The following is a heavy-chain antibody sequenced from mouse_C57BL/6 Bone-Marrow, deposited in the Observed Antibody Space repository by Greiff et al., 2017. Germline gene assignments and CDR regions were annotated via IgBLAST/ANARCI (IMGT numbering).Heavy chain of an antibody. CDR1: GFTFSSYA. V-gene: IGHV5-4*01. CDR3: ARGLYYYGSSYFAY. J-gene: IGHJ3*01. CDR2: ISDGGSYT. D-gene: IGHD1-1*01. Sequence: VPGVESGGGLVKPGGSLKLSCAASGFTFSSYAMSWVRQTPEKRLEWVATISDGGSYTYYPDNVKGRFTISRDNAKNNLYLQMSHLKSEDTAMYYCARGLYYYGSSYFAYWGQGTLVTVSA.